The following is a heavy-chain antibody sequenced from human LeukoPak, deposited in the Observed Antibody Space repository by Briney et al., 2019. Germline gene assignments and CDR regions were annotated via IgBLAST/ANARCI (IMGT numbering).Heavy chain of an antibody. J-gene: IGHJ4*02. CDR1: GYSISNNNW. CDR2: IDSGGSS. Sequence: PSDTLSLTCAVSGYSISNNNWWGWIRQPPGKGLGWIGYIDSGGSSNYNPSLKSRVTVSVDTSKTQFSLKLSSVTALDTAIYYCVRFNSTYYYYDYWGQGTLVTVSS. D-gene: IGHD2/OR15-2a*01. CDR3: VRFNSTYYYYDY. V-gene: IGHV4-28*06.